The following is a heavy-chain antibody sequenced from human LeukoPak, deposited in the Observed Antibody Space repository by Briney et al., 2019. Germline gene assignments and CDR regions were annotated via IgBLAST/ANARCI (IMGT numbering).Heavy chain of an antibody. V-gene: IGHV4-61*01. CDR2: IYYSGST. J-gene: IGHJ6*03. CDR3: ARDWGVSARPGYMDV. Sequence: PSETLSLTCTVSGYSISSGYYWGWIRQPPGKGLEWIGYIYYSGSTNYNPSLKSRVTISVDTSKNQFSLKLSSVTAADTAVYYCARDWGVSARPGYMDVWGKGNTVTVSS. D-gene: IGHD6-6*01. CDR1: GYSISSGYY.